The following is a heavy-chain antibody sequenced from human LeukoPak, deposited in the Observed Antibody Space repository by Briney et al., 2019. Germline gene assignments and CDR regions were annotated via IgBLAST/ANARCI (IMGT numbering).Heavy chain of an antibody. CDR3: ARTSAAAYYYYYYYMDV. Sequence: PGGSLRLSCAASGFTFSSYSMNWVRQAPGKGLEWVSSISSSSSYIYYADSVKGRFTISRDNAKNSLYLQMNSLRAEDTAVYYCARTSAAAYYYYYYYMDVWGKGTTVTVS. D-gene: IGHD6-13*01. V-gene: IGHV3-21*01. CDR1: GFTFSSYS. CDR2: ISSSSSYI. J-gene: IGHJ6*03.